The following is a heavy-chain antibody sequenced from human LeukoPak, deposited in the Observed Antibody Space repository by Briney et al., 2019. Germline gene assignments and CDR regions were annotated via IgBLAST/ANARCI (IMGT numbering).Heavy chain of an antibody. CDR2: ISYDGSNK. CDR1: GFTFSSYA. Sequence: GGSLRLSCAASGFTFSSYAMHWVRQAPGKGLEWVAVISYDGSNKYYADSVKGRFTISRDNSKNTLYLQMNSLRAEDTAVYYCARDQEVVTEYYFDYWGQGTLVTVSS. V-gene: IGHV3-30-3*01. D-gene: IGHD4-23*01. CDR3: ARDQEVVTEYYFDY. J-gene: IGHJ4*02.